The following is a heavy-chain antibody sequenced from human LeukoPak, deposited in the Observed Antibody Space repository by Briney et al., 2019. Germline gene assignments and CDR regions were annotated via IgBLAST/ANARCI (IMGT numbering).Heavy chain of an antibody. D-gene: IGHD3-3*01. V-gene: IGHV4-39*01. Sequence: SETLSLTCTFSGGSISSNTHYWGWIRQPPGKGLEWIGIIYYSGGTYYNPSLKSRVAISVDTSKNQFSLKLTSVTAADTAVYYCASTLYDFWSGYYYYFDYWGQGTLVTVSS. CDR3: ASTLYDFWSGYYYYFDY. CDR2: IYYSGGT. J-gene: IGHJ4*02. CDR1: GGSISSNTHY.